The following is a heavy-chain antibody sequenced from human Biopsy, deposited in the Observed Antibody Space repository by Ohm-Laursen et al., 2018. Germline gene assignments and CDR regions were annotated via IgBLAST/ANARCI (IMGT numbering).Heavy chain of an antibody. D-gene: IGHD1-26*01. CDR3: VRDDDGRYLGNTFDL. Sequence: SQTLSLTCTVSSGSIRTGDYYWTWIRQHPGKGLEWIGSIYYTGNTKYNPSLQSRLSMSVDTSKNQFSLKLSSVTAADTAVYFCVRDDDGRYLGNTFDLWGQGRMVTVSS. V-gene: IGHV4-31*03. CDR1: SGSIRTGDYY. CDR2: IYYTGNT. J-gene: IGHJ3*01.